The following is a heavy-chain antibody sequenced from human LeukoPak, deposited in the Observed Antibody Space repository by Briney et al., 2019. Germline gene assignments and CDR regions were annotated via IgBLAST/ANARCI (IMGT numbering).Heavy chain of an antibody. D-gene: IGHD6-19*01. J-gene: IGHJ4*02. CDR3: ARQRTSGWVPSYYFDY. V-gene: IGHV4-34*01. Sequence: PSETLSLTCAVYGGSFSGYYWSWIRQPPGKGLEWIGEINHSGSTNYNPSLKSRVTISVDTSKNQFPLKLSSVTAADTAVYYCARQRTSGWVPSYYFDYWGQGTLVTVSS. CDR2: INHSGST. CDR1: GGSFSGYY.